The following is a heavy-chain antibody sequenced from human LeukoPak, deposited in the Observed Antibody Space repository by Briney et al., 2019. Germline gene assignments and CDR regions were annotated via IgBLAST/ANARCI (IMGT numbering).Heavy chain of an antibody. CDR3: ATSSRTYSSTDY. V-gene: IGHV1-46*01. CDR1: GYTFASYY. J-gene: IGHJ4*02. CDR2: INPSGGST. Sequence: ASVKVSCKASGYTFASYYMHWVRQAPGQGLEWMGIINPSGGSTSYAQKFQGRVTMTRDTSTSTVYMELSSLRSEDTAVYYCATSSRTYSSTDYWGQGTLVTVSS. D-gene: IGHD6-13*01.